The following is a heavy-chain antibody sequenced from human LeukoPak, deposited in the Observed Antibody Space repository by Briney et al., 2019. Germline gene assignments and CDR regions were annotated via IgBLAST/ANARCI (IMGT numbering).Heavy chain of an antibody. CDR2: ISWNSGSI. CDR3: AKGGGSYTEAFDI. J-gene: IGHJ3*02. V-gene: IGHV3-9*03. D-gene: IGHD1-26*01. Sequence: GGSLRLSCAAPGFTFDDYAMHWVRQAPGKGLEWVSGISWNSGSIGYADSVKGRFAISRDNAKNSLYLQMNSLRAEDMALYYCAKGGGSYTEAFDIWGQGTMVTVSS. CDR1: GFTFDDYA.